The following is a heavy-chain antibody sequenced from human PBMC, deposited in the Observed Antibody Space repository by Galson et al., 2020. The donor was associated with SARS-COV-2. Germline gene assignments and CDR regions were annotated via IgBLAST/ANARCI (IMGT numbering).Heavy chain of an antibody. J-gene: IGHJ6*02. CDR2: INHSGST. CDR1: GGSFSGYY. Sequence: SQASETLSLTCAVYGGSFSGYYWSWIRQPPGKGLEWIGEINHSGSTNYNPSLKSRVTISVDTSKNQLSLKLSSVTAADTAVYYCARTTMVRGVMGRDYYYYYGMDVWGQGTTVTVSS. CDR3: ARTTMVRGVMGRDYYYYYGMDV. D-gene: IGHD3-10*01. V-gene: IGHV4-34*01.